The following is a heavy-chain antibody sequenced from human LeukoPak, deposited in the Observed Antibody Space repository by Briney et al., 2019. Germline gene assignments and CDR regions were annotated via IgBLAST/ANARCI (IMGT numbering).Heavy chain of an antibody. CDR2: INHSGST. CDR3: ARGEYSSSSGY. Sequence: SETLSLTCAVYGGSFSGYYWSWIRQPPGKGLEWIGEINHSGSTNYNPSLKSRVTISVDTSKNQFSLKLSSVTAADTAVYYCARGEYSSSSGYWGQGTLVTVSS. D-gene: IGHD6-6*01. J-gene: IGHJ4*02. CDR1: GGSFSGYY. V-gene: IGHV4-34*01.